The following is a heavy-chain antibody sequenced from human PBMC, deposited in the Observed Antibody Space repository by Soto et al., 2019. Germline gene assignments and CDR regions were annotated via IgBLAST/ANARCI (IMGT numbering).Heavy chain of an antibody. CDR3: ARSRIAAIKYYAMDV. CDR2: IYPGDSDT. D-gene: IGHD6-25*01. Sequence: VESLKISCKGSGYSFTTYWIGWVRQMPGKGLEWMGIIYPGDSDTRYTPSFQGQVTISADRSTSIAYLQWSSLKASDTAIYYCARSRIAAIKYYAMDVWGQGTTVTVSS. J-gene: IGHJ6*02. CDR1: GYSFTTYW. V-gene: IGHV5-51*01.